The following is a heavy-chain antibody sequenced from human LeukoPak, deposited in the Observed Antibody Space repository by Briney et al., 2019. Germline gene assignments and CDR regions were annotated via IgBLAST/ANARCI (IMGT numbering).Heavy chain of an antibody. CDR1: GFTFNNYA. V-gene: IGHV3-23*01. CDR3: AKYSSGWYGSFDY. Sequence: GGSLRLSCAASGFTFNNYAMNWVRQAPGKGLEWVSAISGSGGSTYNADSVKGRFTISRDNSKNTLYLQMNSLRAEDTAVYYCAKYSSGWYGSFDYWGQGTLVTVSS. D-gene: IGHD6-19*01. CDR2: ISGSGGST. J-gene: IGHJ4*02.